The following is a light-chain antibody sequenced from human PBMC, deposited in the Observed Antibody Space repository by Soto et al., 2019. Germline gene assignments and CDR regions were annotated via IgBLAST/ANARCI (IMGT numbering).Light chain of an antibody. J-gene: IGKJ1*01. Sequence: EIEVTQSPATLSLSPGERATLSCRASQSVSSNLAWYQQKPGQAPRLLIYGASTRATGIPDRFSGSGSGTEFTLSISSLQSEDFAVYYCQQYNKWPPRTFGQGTKVEIK. CDR1: QSVSSN. CDR3: QQYNKWPPRT. CDR2: GAS. V-gene: IGKV3-15*01.